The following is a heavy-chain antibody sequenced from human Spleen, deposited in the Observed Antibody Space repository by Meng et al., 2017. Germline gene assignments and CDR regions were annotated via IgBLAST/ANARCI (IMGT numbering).Heavy chain of an antibody. CDR3: ARGGVVMTGHNRGYSFDY. CDR1: GGSFSGYY. J-gene: IGHJ4*02. D-gene: IGHD3-3*01. Sequence: SETLSLTCAVYGGSFSGYYWSWIRQPPGKGLEWIGEINHSGSTNYNPSLKSRVTISVDTSKNQFSLQLRSVTAADTAVYYCARGGVVMTGHNRGYSFDYWAQGTLATFPS. V-gene: IGHV4-34*01. CDR2: INHSGST.